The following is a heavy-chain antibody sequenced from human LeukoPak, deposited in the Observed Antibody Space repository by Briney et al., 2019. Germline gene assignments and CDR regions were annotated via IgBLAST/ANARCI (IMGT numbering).Heavy chain of an antibody. V-gene: IGHV1-2*02. J-gene: IGHJ4*02. CDR2: INPNSGGT. CDR1: GYTFTGYY. CDR3: AREADYYDSSGYYSY. Sequence: ASVKVSCKASGYTFTGYYMHWVRQAPGQGLEWMGWINPNSGGTNYAQKFQGRVTMTRDTSISTAYMELGRLRSDDTAVYYCAREADYYDSSGYYSYWGQGTLVTVSS. D-gene: IGHD3-22*01.